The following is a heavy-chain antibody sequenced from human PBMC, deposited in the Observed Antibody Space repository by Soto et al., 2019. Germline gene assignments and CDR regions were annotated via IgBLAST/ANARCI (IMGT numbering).Heavy chain of an antibody. Sequence: GGSLRLSCAASGFTFNYYAISWVRQAPGKGLEWVSAISGTGGSTYYADSAKGRFTISRDNSKNTLYLQMNSLRAEDTAVYYCAKHLADRYHFDYWGLGTLVTVSA. CDR1: GFTFNYYA. CDR2: ISGTGGST. V-gene: IGHV3-23*01. J-gene: IGHJ4*02. D-gene: IGHD1-1*01. CDR3: AKHLADRYHFDY.